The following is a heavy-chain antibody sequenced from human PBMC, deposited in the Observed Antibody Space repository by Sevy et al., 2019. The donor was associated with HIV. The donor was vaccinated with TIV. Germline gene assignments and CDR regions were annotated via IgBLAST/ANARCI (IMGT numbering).Heavy chain of an antibody. D-gene: IGHD6-13*01. CDR1: GFDFSSYP. V-gene: IGHV3-30-3*01. CDR3: ARQGSSWTFDP. CDR2: IAYDESTK. J-gene: IGHJ5*02. Sequence: GGSLRLSCAASGFDFSSYPMHWVRQAPGKGLEWVSVIAYDESTKYYGDSVRGRFTISSDNSKNTLYLQMNSLREEDTGVYYCARQGSSWTFDPWGQGTLVTVSS.